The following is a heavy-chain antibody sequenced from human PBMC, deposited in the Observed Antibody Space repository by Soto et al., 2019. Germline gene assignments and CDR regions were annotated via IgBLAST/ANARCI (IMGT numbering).Heavy chain of an antibody. Sequence: QVQLQESGPGLVKSSETLSLICFVSGEALGSGQSYWNWNRQAPGKVLEWIGQTFVTGATKYSAALESRFTMSVDTSNSPISLTLTSVAAADSATFFCARGRSDSAGSSFGRRMDVWGQGTTVTVSS. CDR2: TFVTGAT. V-gene: IGHV4-61*01. J-gene: IGHJ6*02. CDR1: GEALGSGQSY. D-gene: IGHD3-10*01. CDR3: ARGRSDSAGSSFGRRMDV.